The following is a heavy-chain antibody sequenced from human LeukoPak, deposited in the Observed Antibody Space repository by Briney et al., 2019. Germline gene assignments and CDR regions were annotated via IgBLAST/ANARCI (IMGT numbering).Heavy chain of an antibody. J-gene: IGHJ4*02. CDR3: AKPRGRVDYFDY. D-gene: IGHD2-15*01. V-gene: IGHV3-30*02. CDR2: IRYDGSNK. CDR1: GFTFSSYG. Sequence: PGGSLRLSCAASGFTFSSYGMHWVRQAPGKGLEWVAFIRYDGSNKYYADSVKGRFTISRDNSKNTLYLQMNSLRAEDTAVYYCAKPRGRVDYFDYWGQGTLVTVSS.